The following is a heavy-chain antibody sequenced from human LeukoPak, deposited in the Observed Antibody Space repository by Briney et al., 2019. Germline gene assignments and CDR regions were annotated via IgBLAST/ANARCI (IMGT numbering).Heavy chain of an antibody. J-gene: IGHJ5*02. Sequence: ASVKVSCKASGYTFTSYGISWVRQAPGQGLEWMGYISVYNGNTNYAQKLQGRVTMTTDTSTSTAYMELRSLRSDDTAVYYCAALPYCSGVSCYPWGQGTLVTVSS. CDR3: AALPYCSGVSCYP. CDR2: ISVYNGNT. D-gene: IGHD2-15*01. CDR1: GYTFTSYG. V-gene: IGHV1-18*01.